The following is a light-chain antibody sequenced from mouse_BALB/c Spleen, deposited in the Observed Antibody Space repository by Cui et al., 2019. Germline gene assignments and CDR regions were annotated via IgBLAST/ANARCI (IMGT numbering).Light chain of an antibody. CDR3: QQWSSNPPT. V-gene: IGKV4-59*01. CDR2: DTS. J-gene: IGKJ5*01. CDR1: SSVSY. Sequence: HIVLTQSQAIMSASPGEKVTMTCSASSSVSYMHWYQQKSGTSPKRWIYDTSKLASGVPARFSGSGSGTSYSLTISSMEAEDAATYYCQQWSSNPPTFGAGTKLELK.